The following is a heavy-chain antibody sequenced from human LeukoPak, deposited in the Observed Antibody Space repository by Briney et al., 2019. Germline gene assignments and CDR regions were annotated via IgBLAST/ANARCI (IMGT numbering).Heavy chain of an antibody. J-gene: IGHJ4*02. CDR2: IYYSGST. CDR1: GGSXSSYY. D-gene: IGHD6-13*01. V-gene: IGHV4-59*08. Sequence: ETLSLTCXVSGGSXSSYYWSWIRQPPGKGLEWIGYIYYSGSTNYNPSLKSRVTISVDTSKNQFSLKLSSVTAADTAVYYCARHLGSSSPRHFDYWGQGTLVTVSS. CDR3: ARHLGSSSPRHFDY.